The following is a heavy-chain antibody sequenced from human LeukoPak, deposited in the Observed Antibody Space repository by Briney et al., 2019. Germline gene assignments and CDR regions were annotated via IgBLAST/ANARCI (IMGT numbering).Heavy chain of an antibody. V-gene: IGHV4-34*01. CDR3: ARVDNDSSGYLDY. J-gene: IGHJ4*02. CDR2: MNHSGST. CDR1: GGSFSGYY. Sequence: PSETLSLTCAVYGGSFSGYYWSWIRQPPGKGLEWIGEMNHSGSTNYNPSLKSRVTISVDTSKNQFSLKLSSVTAADTAVYYCARVDNDSSGYLDYWGQGTLVTVSS. D-gene: IGHD3-22*01.